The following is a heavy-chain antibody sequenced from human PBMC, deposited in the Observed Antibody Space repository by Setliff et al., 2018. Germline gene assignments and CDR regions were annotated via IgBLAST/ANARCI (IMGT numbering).Heavy chain of an antibody. V-gene: IGHV1-69*05. CDR1: GGTFKNYG. D-gene: IGHD2-2*01. CDR2: SIPMYRTT. Sequence: GASVKVSCKASGGTFKNYGISWVRQAPGQGLEWMGGSIPMYRTTKYAQKFQGRVTITTDESTTTAYMELMSLRSDDTAVYYCARGPPDFVVVPAAAKFDYWGQGTLVTVSS. CDR3: ARGPPDFVVVPAAAKFDY. J-gene: IGHJ4*02.